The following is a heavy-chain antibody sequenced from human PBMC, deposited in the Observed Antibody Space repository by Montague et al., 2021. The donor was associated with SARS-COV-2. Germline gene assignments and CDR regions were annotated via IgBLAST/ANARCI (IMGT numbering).Heavy chain of an antibody. J-gene: IGHJ4*02. CDR2: IYYSGST. Sequence: SETLSLTCTVSGGSISSYYWSWIRQPPGKGLEWIGYIYYSGSTNYNPSLKSRVTISVDTSKNQFSLKLSSVTAADTAVYYCARDRHSSGWSIHFDYWGQGTLVTVSS. V-gene: IGHV4-59*13. CDR1: GGSISSYY. D-gene: IGHD6-19*01. CDR3: ARDRHSSGWSIHFDY.